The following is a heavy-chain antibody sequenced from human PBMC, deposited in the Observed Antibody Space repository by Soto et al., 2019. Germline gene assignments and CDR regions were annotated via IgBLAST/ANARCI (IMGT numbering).Heavy chain of an antibody. V-gene: IGHV3-48*03. D-gene: IGHD4-17*01. CDR1: GLTLSNFE. CDR2: ISIGARSI. J-gene: IGHJ4*02. Sequence: GGSLRLSCAASGLTLSNFETDWVRQAPGKGLEWIAYISIGARSIHYAYSVRGRLTISRDDAENSVFLQMDRLSAEDTAVYFCATRSSDYYFYWGQGALVTVSS. CDR3: ATRSSDYYFY.